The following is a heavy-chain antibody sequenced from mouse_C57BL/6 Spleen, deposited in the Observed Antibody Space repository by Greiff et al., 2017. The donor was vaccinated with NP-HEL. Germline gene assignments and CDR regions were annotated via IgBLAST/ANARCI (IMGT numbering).Heavy chain of an antibody. CDR2: INPNNGGT. CDR3: ARSGLRQRAWFAY. D-gene: IGHD2-2*01. Sequence: VQLQQSGPELVKPGASVKIPCKASGYTFTDYNMDWVKQSHGKSLEWIGDINPNNGGTIYNQKVKGKATLTVDKSSSTAYMELRSLTSEDTAGYYCARSGLRQRAWFAYWGQGTLVTVSA. V-gene: IGHV1-18*01. CDR1: GYTFTDYN. J-gene: IGHJ3*01.